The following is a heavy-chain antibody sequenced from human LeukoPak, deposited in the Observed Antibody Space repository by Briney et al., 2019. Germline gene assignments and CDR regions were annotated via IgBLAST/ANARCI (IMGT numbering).Heavy chain of an antibody. Sequence: ASVKVSCKASGYTFSGYYMNWVRQAPGQGLEWMGRINPNSGGTNYAQKFQGRVTMTRDTSISTAYMELSRLRSDDTAVYYCAREDNLGSGSSPNDYWGQGTLVTVSS. CDR1: GYTFSGYY. V-gene: IGHV1-2*06. J-gene: IGHJ4*02. CDR2: INPNSGGT. CDR3: AREDNLGSGSSPNDY. D-gene: IGHD6-19*01.